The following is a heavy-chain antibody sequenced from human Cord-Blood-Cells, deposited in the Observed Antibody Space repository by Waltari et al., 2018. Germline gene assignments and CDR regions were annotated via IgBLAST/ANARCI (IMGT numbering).Heavy chain of an antibody. D-gene: IGHD3-22*01. Sequence: QVQLQESGPGLVKPSETLSLTCTVPGGSISSYYWSWIRHPPGKGLEWIGYIYYSGSTNYNPSLKSRVTISVDTSKNQFSLKLSSVTAADTAVYYCARRTYYYDSSGYYWFDPWGQGTLVTVSS. CDR1: GGSISSYY. J-gene: IGHJ5*02. V-gene: IGHV4-59*08. CDR3: ARRTYYYDSSGYYWFDP. CDR2: IYYSGST.